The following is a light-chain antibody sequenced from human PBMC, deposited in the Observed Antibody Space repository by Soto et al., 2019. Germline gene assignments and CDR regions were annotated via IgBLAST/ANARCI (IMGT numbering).Light chain of an antibody. Sequence: QSALIQPPSASGSPGQSVTISCTGTSSDVAGYNYVSWIRQHPGKAPKLLIYDVTKQPSGVPDRFSGSNSGNAASLTVSGVQVEDEADYSCISFAGSTNFVVFGGVTKLTVL. V-gene: IGLV2-8*01. CDR3: ISFAGSTNFVV. J-gene: IGLJ2*01. CDR2: DVT. CDR1: SSDVAGYNY.